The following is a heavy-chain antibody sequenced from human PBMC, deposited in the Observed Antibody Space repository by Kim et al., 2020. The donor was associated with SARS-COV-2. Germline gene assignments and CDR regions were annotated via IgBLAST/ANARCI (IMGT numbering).Heavy chain of an antibody. D-gene: IGHD6-13*01. CDR1: GFTFSDYY. J-gene: IGHJ6*02. CDR3: ARGRKAYSSSWYQSLVPSGHTAHHTYYYYYGMDV. V-gene: IGHV3-11*05. CDR2: ISSSSYT. Sequence: GGTLRLSCAASGFTFSDYYMSWIRQAPGKGLEWVSYISSSSYTNYADSVKGRFTISRDNAKNSLYLQMNSLRAEDTAVYYCARGRKAYSSSWYQSLVPSGHTAHHTYYYYYGMDVWGQGTTVTVSS.